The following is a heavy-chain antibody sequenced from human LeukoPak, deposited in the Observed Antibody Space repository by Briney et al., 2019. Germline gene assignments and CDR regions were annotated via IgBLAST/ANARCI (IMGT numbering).Heavy chain of an antibody. CDR1: GGSISSGSYY. J-gene: IGHJ3*02. D-gene: IGHD3-16*02. Sequence: SETLSLTCTVSGGSISSGSYYWSWIRQPAGKGLEWIGRIYTSGSTNYNPSLKSRVTISVDTSKNQFSLKLSSVTAADPAVYYCARGHLYDYVWGSYRGAFDIWGQGTMVTVSS. CDR3: ARGHLYDYVWGSYRGAFDI. V-gene: IGHV4-61*02. CDR2: IYTSGST.